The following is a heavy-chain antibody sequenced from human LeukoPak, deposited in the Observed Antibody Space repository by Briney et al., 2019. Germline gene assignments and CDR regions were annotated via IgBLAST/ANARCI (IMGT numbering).Heavy chain of an antibody. CDR2: IYHSGST. D-gene: IGHD2-2*01. CDR1: GGSFSGYY. V-gene: IGHV4-34*01. Sequence: SETLSLTCAVYGGSFSGYYWSWIRQPPGKGLEWIGSIYHSGSTYYNPSLKSRVTISVDTSKNQFSLKLSSVTAADTAVYYCASLIVVVPAARLVYNWFDPWGQGTLVTVSS. J-gene: IGHJ5*02. CDR3: ASLIVVVPAARLVYNWFDP.